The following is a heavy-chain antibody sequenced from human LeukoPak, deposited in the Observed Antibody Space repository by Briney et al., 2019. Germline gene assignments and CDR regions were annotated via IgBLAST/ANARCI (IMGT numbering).Heavy chain of an antibody. CDR3: AREGGSDYGDYRFDY. V-gene: IGHV3-7*01. CDR1: GFTFSSYW. CDR2: IKQDGSEK. D-gene: IGHD4-17*01. J-gene: IGHJ4*02. Sequence: GGSLRLSCAASGFTFSSYWMSWVRQAPGKGLEWVANIKQDGSEKYYVDSVKGRFTISRDNAKNSLYLQMNSLRAEDTAVYYCAREGGSDYGDYRFDYWGQGTLVTVSS.